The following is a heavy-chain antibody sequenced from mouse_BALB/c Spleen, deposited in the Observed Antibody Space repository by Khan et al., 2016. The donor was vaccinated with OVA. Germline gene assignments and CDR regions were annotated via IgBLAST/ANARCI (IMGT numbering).Heavy chain of an antibody. J-gene: IGHJ2*01. CDR1: GFTFSRFG. CDR3: ARDSNVDY. CDR2: ISSGSSTI. Sequence: EVELVESGGDLVQPGGSRKLSCAASGFTFSRFGMHWVRQAPEKGLEWVAYISSGSSTIYYGDTVKGRFTISRDNPKNTLFLQMTSLRSEDTAMYYCARDSNVDYWGQGTTLTVSS. V-gene: IGHV5-17*02. D-gene: IGHD4-1*01.